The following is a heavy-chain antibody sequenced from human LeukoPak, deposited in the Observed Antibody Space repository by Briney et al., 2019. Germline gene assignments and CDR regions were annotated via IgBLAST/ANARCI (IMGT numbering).Heavy chain of an antibody. Sequence: SETLSLTCTVSGDSISTSNSYWGWIRQPPGKGLEWIGSIYYSGNTYYNASLKSRVTISVDTSKNQFSLKLSSVTAADTAVYYCAREIRKVVTALIYFDYWGQGTLVTVSS. J-gene: IGHJ4*02. CDR2: IYYSGNT. CDR1: GDSISTSNSY. D-gene: IGHD2-21*02. CDR3: AREIRKVVTALIYFDY. V-gene: IGHV4-39*02.